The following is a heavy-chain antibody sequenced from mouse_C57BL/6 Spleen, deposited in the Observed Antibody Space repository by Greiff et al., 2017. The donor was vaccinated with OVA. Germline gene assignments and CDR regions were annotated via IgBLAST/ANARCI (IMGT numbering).Heavy chain of an antibody. D-gene: IGHD4-1*01. J-gene: IGHJ2*01. CDR1: GFSFTSYG. CDR3: ARNAPNWCFDY. Sequence: QVQLQQSGPGLVQPSQSLSITCTVSGFSFTSYGVHWVRQSPGKGLEWLGVIWRGGSTDYNAAFISRLSISKDNSKSQVFFKMNSLQDDDTAIYYCARNAPNWCFDYWGQGTTLTVSS. V-gene: IGHV2-2*01. CDR2: IWRGGST.